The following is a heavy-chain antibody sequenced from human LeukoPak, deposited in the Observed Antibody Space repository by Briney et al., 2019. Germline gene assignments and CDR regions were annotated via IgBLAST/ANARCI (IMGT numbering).Heavy chain of an antibody. CDR3: ARLWFGEFGYFDY. J-gene: IGHJ4*02. Sequence: SETLSLTCAVYGGSFSGYYWSWIRQPPGKGLEWIGYIYYSGSTNYNPSLKSRVTISVDTSKNQFSLKLSSVTAADTAVYYCARLWFGEFGYFDYWGQGTLVTVSS. CDR2: IYYSGST. D-gene: IGHD3-10*01. CDR1: GGSFSGYY. V-gene: IGHV4-59*08.